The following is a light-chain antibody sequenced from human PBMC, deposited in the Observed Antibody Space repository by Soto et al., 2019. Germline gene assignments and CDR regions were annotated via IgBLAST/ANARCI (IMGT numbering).Light chain of an antibody. CDR3: SSYTINNSYV. V-gene: IGLV2-14*01. J-gene: IGLJ1*01. Sequence: QSALTQPASVSGSPGQSITISCTGTSSDVGANIFASWHQQHPGKAPKLMIYAVSSRPSGVSYRFSGSKSGNTASLTISGLQAEDEADYYCSSYTINNSYVFGTGTRSPS. CDR1: SSDVGANIF. CDR2: AVS.